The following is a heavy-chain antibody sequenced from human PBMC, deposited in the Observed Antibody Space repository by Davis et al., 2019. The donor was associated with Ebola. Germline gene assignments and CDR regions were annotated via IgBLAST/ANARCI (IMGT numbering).Heavy chain of an antibody. CDR1: GGTFSSYA. V-gene: IGHV1-3*01. Sequence: ASVKVSCKASGGTFSSYAMHWVRQAPGQRLEWMGWISAYNGNTNYAQKLQGRVTMTTDTSTSTAYMELSSLRSEDTAVYYCARGSSGVDPWGQGTLVTVSS. CDR3: ARGSSGVDP. J-gene: IGHJ5*02. CDR2: ISAYNGNT. D-gene: IGHD4-17*01.